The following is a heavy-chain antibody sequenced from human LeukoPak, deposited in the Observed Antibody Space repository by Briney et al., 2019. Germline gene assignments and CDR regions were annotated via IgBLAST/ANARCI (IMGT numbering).Heavy chain of an antibody. D-gene: IGHD3-22*01. Sequence: PGGSLRLSCAASGFTFNTYGMSWVRQAPGKGLEWVAGISDSGGRTNYADSVKGRFTISRDNPKNTIYLQMTSLRAEGTAVYFCAKRGVVIRVILVGFHKEAYYFDSWGQGALVTVSS. CDR3: AKRGVVIRVILVGFHKEAYYFDS. J-gene: IGHJ4*02. V-gene: IGHV3-23*01. CDR1: GFTFNTYG. CDR2: ISDSGGRT.